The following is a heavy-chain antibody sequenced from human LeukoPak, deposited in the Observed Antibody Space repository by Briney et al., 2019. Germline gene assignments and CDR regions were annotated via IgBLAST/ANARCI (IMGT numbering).Heavy chain of an antibody. V-gene: IGHV4-34*01. Sequence: SETLSFTCAVYGGSFSGYYWSWIRQPPGKGLEWIGEINHSGSTNYNPSLKSRVTISVDTSKNQFSLKLSSVTAADTAVYYCARAARAYCSGGSCYATFDYWGQGTLVTISS. CDR2: INHSGST. CDR1: GGSFSGYY. D-gene: IGHD2-15*01. CDR3: ARAARAYCSGGSCYATFDY. J-gene: IGHJ4*02.